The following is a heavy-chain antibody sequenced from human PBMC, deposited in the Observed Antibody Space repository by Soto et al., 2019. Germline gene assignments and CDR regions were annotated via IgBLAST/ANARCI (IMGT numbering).Heavy chain of an antibody. CDR1: GGSISSYY. J-gene: IGHJ4*02. D-gene: IGHD5-12*01. V-gene: IGHV4-59*01. Sequence: SETLSLTCTVSGGSISSYYWSWLRQPPGKGLEWIGYIYYSGSTNYNPSLKSRVTISVDTSKNQFSLKLSSVTAADTAVYYCARDNSGYDAGIDYWGQGTLVTVSS. CDR2: IYYSGST. CDR3: ARDNSGYDAGIDY.